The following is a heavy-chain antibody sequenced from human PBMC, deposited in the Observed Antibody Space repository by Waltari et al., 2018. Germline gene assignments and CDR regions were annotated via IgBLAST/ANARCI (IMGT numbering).Heavy chain of an antibody. CDR3: ARRDDYGDDPFWT. J-gene: IGHJ5*02. V-gene: IGHV3-48*03. CDR2: IRSSGSTS. D-gene: IGHD4-17*01. CDR1: GFIFINYE. Sequence: EEHLVESGGGLVQPGGSLRLSCAASGFIFINYEMNWIRQAPGKGLEWVSYIRSSGSTSYYADSAKGRFTISRDNAKNSLYLQMNSLRAEDTAVYYCARRDDYGDDPFWTWGQGTLVTVSS.